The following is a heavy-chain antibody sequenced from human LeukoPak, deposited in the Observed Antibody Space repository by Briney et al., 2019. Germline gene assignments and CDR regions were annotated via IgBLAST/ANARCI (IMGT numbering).Heavy chain of an antibody. CDR2: IHYSGTT. V-gene: IGHV4-59*08. Sequence: SETLSLTCTVSGGSISTYYWSWIRQPPGKGLEWIGYIHYSGTTNYNPSLKIRVTISLDTSKNQFSLNLSSVTAADTAVYYCARMGGYSGYATHWGQGTLVTVSS. J-gene: IGHJ4*02. D-gene: IGHD5-12*01. CDR1: GGSISTYY. CDR3: ARMGGYSGYATH.